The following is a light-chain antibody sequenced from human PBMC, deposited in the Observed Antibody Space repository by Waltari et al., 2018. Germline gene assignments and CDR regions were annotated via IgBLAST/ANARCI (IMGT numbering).Light chain of an antibody. CDR1: KLGDKY. J-gene: IGLJ2*01. CDR3: QAWDSSTAGV. CDR2: QES. V-gene: IGLV3-1*01. Sequence: SYELTQPPSVSVSPGQTASITCSGDKLGDKYACWYQQKPGQSPVLVISQESKRPSGVPERFSGSNAGNTATLTISGTQAMDEADYYCQAWDSSTAGVFGGGTKLTVL.